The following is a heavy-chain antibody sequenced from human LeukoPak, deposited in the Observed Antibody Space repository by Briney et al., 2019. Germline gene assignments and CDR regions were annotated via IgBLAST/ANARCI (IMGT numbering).Heavy chain of an antibody. J-gene: IGHJ3*02. CDR3: ASSLGIAAAGTLDAFDI. V-gene: IGHV5-51*01. Sequence: GESLKISCKGSGYSFTSYWIGWVRQMPGKGLEWMGIIYPGDSDTRYSPSFQGQGTISADKSISTAYLQWSSLKASDTAMYYCASSLGIAAAGTLDAFDIWGQGTMVTVSS. D-gene: IGHD6-13*01. CDR1: GYSFTSYW. CDR2: IYPGDSDT.